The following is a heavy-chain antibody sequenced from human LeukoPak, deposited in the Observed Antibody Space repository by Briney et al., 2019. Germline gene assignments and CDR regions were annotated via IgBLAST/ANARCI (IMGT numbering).Heavy chain of an antibody. J-gene: IGHJ4*02. CDR2: MSYDGSDK. CDR3: ARGTTYYDLWSGYYAYYFDY. V-gene: IGHV3-30-3*01. Sequence: PGGSLRLSCAASGFTFSNFAMHWVRQAPGRGLEWVAVMSYDGSDKYYAGSVKGRFTISRDNSKNTLYLQMNSLRAEDTAVYYCARGTTYYDLWSGYYAYYFDYWGQGTLVTVSS. CDR1: GFTFSNFA. D-gene: IGHD3-3*01.